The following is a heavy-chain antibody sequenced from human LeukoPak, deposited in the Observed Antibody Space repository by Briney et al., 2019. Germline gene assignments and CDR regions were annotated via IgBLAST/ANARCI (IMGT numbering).Heavy chain of an antibody. CDR1: GFSLGTSGVG. J-gene: IGHJ5*02. V-gene: IGHV2-5*01. Sequence: SGPTLVKPTQTLTLTCTFSGFSLGTSGVGVGWIRQPPGKALEWLALIYWNDDKRYSPSLKSRLTITKDTSKNQVVLTMTNMDPVDTATYYCAHSSRMTIFGVVIPNCFDPWGQGTLVTVSS. CDR3: AHSSRMTIFGVVIPNCFDP. D-gene: IGHD3-3*01. CDR2: IYWNDDK.